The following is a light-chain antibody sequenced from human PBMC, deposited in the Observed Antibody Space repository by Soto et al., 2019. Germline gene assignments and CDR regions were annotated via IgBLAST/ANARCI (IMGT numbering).Light chain of an antibody. CDR2: GAS. CDR3: QQYNNWPYT. Sequence: ELVMTQSPATLSVSPGERATLSCRASQRISSDLAWYQQKLGQAPRLLIYGASTRATGIPARFSGSGSETEFTLTITSLQSEDFGVYYCQQYNNWPYTFGQGTKLEI. V-gene: IGKV3-15*01. CDR1: QRISSD. J-gene: IGKJ2*01.